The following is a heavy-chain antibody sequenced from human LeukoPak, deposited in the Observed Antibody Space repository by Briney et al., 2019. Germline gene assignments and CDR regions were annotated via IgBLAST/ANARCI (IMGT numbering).Heavy chain of an antibody. J-gene: IGHJ4*02. CDR1: LFTFRRYA. D-gene: IGHD2-21*02. CDR2: ISGSGGST. V-gene: IGHV3-23*01. CDR3: AKSLGGGRLLFPLLYYFDY. Sequence: GGSLRLSRAASLFTFRRYAMSAVRQAPGKGLEWVSAISGSGGSTYYADSVNGRFTVSRDNSKNALYLQMNSLRAEDTAVYYCAKSLGGGRLLFPLLYYFDYWGRGTVVTVS.